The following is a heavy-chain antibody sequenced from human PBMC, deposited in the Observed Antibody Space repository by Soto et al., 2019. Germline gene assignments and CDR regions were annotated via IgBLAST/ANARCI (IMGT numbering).Heavy chain of an antibody. CDR1: GFTFSSYA. CDR3: ARDQGIAAPRYYGMDV. CDR2: ISYDGSNK. Sequence: QVQLVESGGGVVQPGRSLRLSCAASGFTFSSYAMHWVRQAPGNGLEWVAVISYDGSNKYYADSVKGRFTISRDNSKNTLYLQMNSLRAEDTAVYYCARDQGIAAPRYYGMDVWGQGTTVTVSS. V-gene: IGHV3-30-3*01. D-gene: IGHD6-6*01. J-gene: IGHJ6*02.